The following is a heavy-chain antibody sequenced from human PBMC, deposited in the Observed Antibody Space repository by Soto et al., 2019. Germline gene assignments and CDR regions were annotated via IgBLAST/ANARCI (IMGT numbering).Heavy chain of an antibody. J-gene: IGHJ4*02. CDR3: ARALNYGDKKPRYYFDY. CDR1: GYTFSNYD. D-gene: IGHD4-17*01. V-gene: IGHV1-18*01. Sequence: AASVKVSCKASGYTFSNYDINWVRQAPGQGLEWMGCISAYIGNTNYAQKFQGRVTMTTDTSTSTAYMELRSLRSDDTAVYYCARALNYGDKKPRYYFDYWGQGTLVTVSS. CDR2: ISAYIGNT.